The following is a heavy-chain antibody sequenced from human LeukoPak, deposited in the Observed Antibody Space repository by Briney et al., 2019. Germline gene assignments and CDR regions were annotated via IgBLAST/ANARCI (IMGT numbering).Heavy chain of an antibody. CDR1: GFTFSSYG. J-gene: IGHJ6*03. D-gene: IGHD2-2*01. V-gene: IGHV3-30*03. Sequence: GGSLRLSCAASGFTFSSYGMHWVRQAPGKGLEWVAVISYDGSNKYYADSVKGRFTISRDNSKNTLYLQMNSLRADDTAVYYCTSLGGQLLSPDYSYYYMDVWGKGTTVTVSS. CDR2: ISYDGSNK. CDR3: TSLGGQLLSPDYSYYYMDV.